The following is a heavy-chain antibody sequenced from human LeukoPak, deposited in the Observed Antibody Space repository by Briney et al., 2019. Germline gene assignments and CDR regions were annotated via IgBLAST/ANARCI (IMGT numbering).Heavy chain of an antibody. CDR2: INEDGSEK. CDR3: ARRYCSRTSYYVYFDY. CDR1: GFTFSSYW. D-gene: IGHD2-2*01. Sequence: GGSLRLSCAASGFTFSSYWMSWVRQAPGKGLEWVANINEDGSEKYYVDSVKGRFTISRDNAKNSLYLQMNRLRAEDTAVYHCARRYCSRTSYYVYFDYWGQGTLVTVSS. J-gene: IGHJ4*02. V-gene: IGHV3-7*04.